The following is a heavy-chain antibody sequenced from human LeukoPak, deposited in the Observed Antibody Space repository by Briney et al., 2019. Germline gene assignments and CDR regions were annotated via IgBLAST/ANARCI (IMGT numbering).Heavy chain of an antibody. Sequence: ASVKVSCKASGGTFSSYAISWVRQAPGQGLEWMGRIIPILGIANYAQKFQGRVTITADKSTSTAYMELSSLRSEDTAVYYCARDRDRMATIFRGIGYWGQGTLVTVPS. D-gene: IGHD5-24*01. CDR1: GGTFSSYA. V-gene: IGHV1-69*04. CDR3: ARDRDRMATIFRGIGY. J-gene: IGHJ4*02. CDR2: IIPILGIA.